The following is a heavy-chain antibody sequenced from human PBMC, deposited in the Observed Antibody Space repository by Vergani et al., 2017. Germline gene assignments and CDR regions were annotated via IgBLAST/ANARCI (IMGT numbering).Heavy chain of an antibody. Sequence: EVQLVESGGGVVRPGGSLRLSCAASGFTFDDYGMSWVRQAPGKGLEWVSGINWNGGSTGYADSVKGRFTISRDNAKNSLYLQMNSLRAEDTALYYCARVHYDILTGYYGGYFDYWGQGTLVTVYS. CDR1: GFTFDDYG. CDR3: ARVHYDILTGYYGGYFDY. V-gene: IGHV3-20*04. D-gene: IGHD3-9*01. J-gene: IGHJ4*02. CDR2: INWNGGST.